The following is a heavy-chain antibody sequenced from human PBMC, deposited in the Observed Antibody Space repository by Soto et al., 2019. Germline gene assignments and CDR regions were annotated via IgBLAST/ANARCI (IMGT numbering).Heavy chain of an antibody. V-gene: IGHV3-30-3*01. D-gene: IGHD5-18*01. CDR3: ARDSLPTVDTAMVPSY. Sequence: PGGSLRLSCAASGFTFSSYAMHWVRQAPGKGLEWVAVISYDGSNKYYADSVKGRFTISRNNSKNTLYLQMNSLRAEDTAVYYCARDSLPTVDTAMVPSYWGQGTLVTVSS. CDR1: GFTFSSYA. CDR2: ISYDGSNK. J-gene: IGHJ4*02.